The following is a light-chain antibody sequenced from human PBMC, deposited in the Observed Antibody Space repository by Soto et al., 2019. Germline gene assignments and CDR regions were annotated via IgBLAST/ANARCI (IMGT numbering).Light chain of an antibody. Sequence: QSVLTQPPSVSGAPGQRVTISCTGSSSNIGAGYDVHWYQQLPGTAPKLLIYGNSNRPSGVPDRFSGSKSGTSASLAITGLQAGDEADYYCQSYDSSLSGRVVFGGGTELTVL. CDR1: SSNIGAGYD. CDR3: QSYDSSLSGRVV. J-gene: IGLJ2*01. CDR2: GNS. V-gene: IGLV1-40*01.